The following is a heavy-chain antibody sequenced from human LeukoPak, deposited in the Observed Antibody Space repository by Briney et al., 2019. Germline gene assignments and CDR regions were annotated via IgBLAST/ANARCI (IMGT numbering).Heavy chain of an antibody. V-gene: IGHV4-38-2*02. CDR1: GYSISSGYY. J-gene: IGHJ4*02. CDR2: IYHSGST. Sequence: PSETLSLTCTVSGYSISSGYYWGWIRQPPGKGLEWIGSIYHSGSTYYNPSLKSRVTISVDTSKNQFSLKLSSVTAADTAVYYCARQYITMVRGVILHFDYWGQGTLVTVSS. D-gene: IGHD3-10*01. CDR3: ARQYITMVRGVILHFDY.